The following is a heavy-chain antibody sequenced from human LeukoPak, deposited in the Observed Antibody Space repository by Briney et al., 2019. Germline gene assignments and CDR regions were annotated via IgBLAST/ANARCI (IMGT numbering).Heavy chain of an antibody. CDR2: ISYDGPNK. CDR1: GFTFSSYG. D-gene: IGHD5-18*01. V-gene: IGHV3-30*18. J-gene: IGHJ3*02. CDR3: AKGRYKYGFHAFDI. Sequence: GGSLRLSCAASGFTFSSYGTYWVRQAPGKGLEWVAVISYDGPNKYYADSVKGRFTISRDNSKNTLYLQMNSLRAEDTAVYYCAKGRYKYGFHAFDIWGQGTMVTVSS.